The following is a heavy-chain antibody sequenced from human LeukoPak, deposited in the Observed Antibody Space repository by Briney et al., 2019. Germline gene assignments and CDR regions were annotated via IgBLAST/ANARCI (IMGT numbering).Heavy chain of an antibody. D-gene: IGHD3-22*01. V-gene: IGHV1-18*01. CDR3: ARVRETMIVVAELDY. CDR2: ISAYNGNT. J-gene: IGHJ4*02. CDR1: GYTFTSYG. Sequence: ASVKVSCKAPGYTFTSYGISWVRQAPGQGLEWMGWISAYNGNTNYAQKLQGRVTMTTDTSTSTAYMELRSLRSDDTAVYYCARVRETMIVVAELDYWGQGTLVTVSS.